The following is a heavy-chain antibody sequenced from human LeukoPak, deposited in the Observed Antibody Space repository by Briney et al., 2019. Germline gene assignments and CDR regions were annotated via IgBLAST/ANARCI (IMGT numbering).Heavy chain of an antibody. J-gene: IGHJ4*02. CDR1: GYTFTSYA. CDR2: INAGNGNT. V-gene: IGHV1-3*01. Sequence: ASVKVSCKASGYTFTSYAMHWVRQAPGQRLEWMGWINAGNGNTKYSQKFQGRVTITRDTSASTAYTELSSLRSEDTAVYYCARSRVTMVRGVITPLDYWGQGTLVTVSS. CDR3: ARSRVTMVRGVITPLDY. D-gene: IGHD3-10*01.